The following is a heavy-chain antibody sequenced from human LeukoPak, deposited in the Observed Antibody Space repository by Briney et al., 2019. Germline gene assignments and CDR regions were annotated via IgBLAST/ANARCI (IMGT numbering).Heavy chain of an antibody. V-gene: IGHV3-48*01. D-gene: IGHD2-2*01. CDR1: GFTFSSYS. Sequence: GGSLRLSCAASGFTFSSYSMNWVRQAPGKGLEWVSYISSSSSTIYYADSVKGRFTISRDNAKNSLYLQMNSLRAEDTAVYYCARDPHICSSTSCPGNWFDPWGQGTLVTVSS. CDR2: ISSSSSTI. CDR3: ARDPHICSSTSCPGNWFDP. J-gene: IGHJ5*02.